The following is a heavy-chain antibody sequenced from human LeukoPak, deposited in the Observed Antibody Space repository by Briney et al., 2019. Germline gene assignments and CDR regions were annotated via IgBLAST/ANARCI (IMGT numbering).Heavy chain of an antibody. J-gene: IGHJ4*02. CDR3: ARDLKEKWELLGDHFDY. CDR1: GGTFSSYA. Sequence: SVKVSCKASGGTFSSYAISWVRQAPGQGLEWMGGIIPIFGTANYAQKFQGRVTITADKSTSTVYMELSSLRYEDTAVYYCARDLKEKWELLGDHFDYWGQGTLVTVSS. V-gene: IGHV1-69*06. CDR2: IIPIFGTA. D-gene: IGHD1-26*01.